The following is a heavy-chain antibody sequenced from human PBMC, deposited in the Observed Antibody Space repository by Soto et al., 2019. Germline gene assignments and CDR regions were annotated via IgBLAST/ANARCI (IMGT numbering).Heavy chain of an antibody. V-gene: IGHV3-64D*06. J-gene: IGHJ6*02. CDR3: VKDMSYYYYYGLDV. CDR1: GFTFSSYP. D-gene: IGHD3-16*01. CDR2: ISSNGGST. Sequence: PGGSLRLSCSASGFTFSSYPMYWVRQAPGKGLEYVSVISSNGGSTYYADSVKGRVTISRDNSKNTLYLQMSSLRAEDTAVYYCVKDMSYYYYYGLDVWGQGTTVTVSS.